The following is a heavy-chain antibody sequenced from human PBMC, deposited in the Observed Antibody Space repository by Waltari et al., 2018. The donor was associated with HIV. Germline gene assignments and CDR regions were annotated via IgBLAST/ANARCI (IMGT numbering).Heavy chain of an antibody. D-gene: IGHD4-4*01. V-gene: IGHV3-23*01. J-gene: IGHJ3*02. CDR1: GFTFSSYA. CDR2: ISGSGGST. CDR3: AKGQTTVMAFDI. Sequence: EMQLLESGGGLAQPGGSLRLSCAASGFTFSSYAMSWVRQAPGKGLEWVSAISGSGGSTYYADSVKGRFTISRDNSKNTLYLQMNTLRAEDTAAYYCAKGQTTVMAFDIWGQGTMVTVSS.